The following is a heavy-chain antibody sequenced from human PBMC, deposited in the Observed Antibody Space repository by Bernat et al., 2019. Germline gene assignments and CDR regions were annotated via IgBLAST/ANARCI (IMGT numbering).Heavy chain of an antibody. CDR2: IRYDGSNK. CDR3: ATCQAERWLQLPTGA. D-gene: IGHD5-24*01. V-gene: IGHV3-30*02. CDR1: GFTFSSYG. J-gene: IGHJ4*02. Sequence: QVQLVESGGGVVQPGGSLRLSCAASGFTFSSYGMHWVRQAPGKGLEWVAFIRYDGSNKYCADSLKGRFTISRDNSKNTLYLQMNRLRAEDTAVYYCATCQAERWLQLPTGAWGQGTLVTVSS.